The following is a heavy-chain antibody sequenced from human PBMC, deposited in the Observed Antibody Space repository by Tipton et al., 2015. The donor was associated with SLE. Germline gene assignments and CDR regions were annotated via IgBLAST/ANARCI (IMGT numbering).Heavy chain of an antibody. CDR2: LDYSGST. CDR3: ARRDGGGYFDL. V-gene: IGHV4-39*07. J-gene: IGHJ2*01. Sequence: TLSLTCTVSGGSIRSSTYYWGWIRQPPGKGLEWIGSLDYSGSTYYNPSLKSRINISVDTSKNQFSLKLSSVTAADTAVYYCARRDGGGYFDLWGRGSLVTVSS. CDR1: GGSIRSSTYY. D-gene: IGHD3-16*01.